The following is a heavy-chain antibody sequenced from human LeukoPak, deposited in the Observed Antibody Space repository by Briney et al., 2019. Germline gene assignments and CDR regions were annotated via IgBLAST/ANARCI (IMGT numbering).Heavy chain of an antibody. CDR3: ARGDFNVAAFRRVYFDY. CDR2: INHRGST. Sequence: SESLSLTCAVYGGSFSGYYWSWIRQPPGKGLEWIREINHRGSTNYNPSLKSGVTISVDTSKNQFSLKLSSVTAADTAVYYCARGDFNVAAFRRVYFDYWGQGTLVTVSS. D-gene: IGHD2-15*01. J-gene: IGHJ4*02. CDR1: GGSFSGYY. V-gene: IGHV4-34*01.